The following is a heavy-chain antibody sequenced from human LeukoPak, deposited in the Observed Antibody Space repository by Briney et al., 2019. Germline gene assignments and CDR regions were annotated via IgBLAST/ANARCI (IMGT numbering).Heavy chain of an antibody. D-gene: IGHD1-26*01. CDR3: AREGGWELWSTFDY. CDR1: GFTFSSYS. CDR2: ISSSSTYI. Sequence: PGGSLRLSCVASGFTFSSYSMNWVRQAPGKGLEWVSSISSSSTYIYYADSVKGRFTISRDNAKKSLYLQMNSLRAEDTAVYYCAREGGWELWSTFDYWGQGTLVTVSS. V-gene: IGHV3-21*01. J-gene: IGHJ4*02.